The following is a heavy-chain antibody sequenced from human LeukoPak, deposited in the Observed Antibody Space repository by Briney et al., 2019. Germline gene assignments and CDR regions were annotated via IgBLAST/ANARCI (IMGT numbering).Heavy chain of an antibody. Sequence: GGSLRLSCAASGFTFSSYNMNWVRQASGKGLEWVSSISSRSHYIYYADSVKGRFTISRDNAKNSLYLQMNSLRAEDTAVYYCASYYYDSSAYGPLGYWGQGTLVTVSS. V-gene: IGHV3-21*01. J-gene: IGHJ4*02. D-gene: IGHD3-22*01. CDR3: ASYYYDSSAYGPLGY. CDR1: GFTFSSYN. CDR2: ISSRSHYI.